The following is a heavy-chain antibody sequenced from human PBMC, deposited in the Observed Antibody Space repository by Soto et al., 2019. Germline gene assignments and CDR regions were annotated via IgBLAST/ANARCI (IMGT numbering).Heavy chain of an antibody. Sequence: ASETLSLTCAVSGASISSRNWWSWVRQPPGKGLEWIGEIHHSGSINYNPSLKSRVIISIDKSKNQFSLELNSVAAADTAVYYCARDLGSMIRRSMSDSWFDPWGQGTLVTVSS. CDR3: ARDLGSMIRRSMSDSWFDP. CDR1: GASISSRNW. V-gene: IGHV4-4*02. J-gene: IGHJ5*02. CDR2: IHHSGSI. D-gene: IGHD3-10*01.